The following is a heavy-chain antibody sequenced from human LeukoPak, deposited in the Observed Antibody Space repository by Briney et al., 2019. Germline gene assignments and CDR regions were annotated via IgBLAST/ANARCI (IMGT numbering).Heavy chain of an antibody. J-gene: IGHJ6*03. CDR3: ARAVEEISSSYFYYYHMDV. Sequence: SETLSLSCDVYAGSFRGLSWTWIRHPPGKGLEWLGEINHSGSTNYNPSLKSRVTISLDTSKTQFSLKLSSVTAADTAIYFCARAVEEISSSYFYYYHMDVWVKGTTVTVSS. CDR1: AGSFRGLS. CDR2: INHSGST. V-gene: IGHV4-34*01. D-gene: IGHD6-6*01.